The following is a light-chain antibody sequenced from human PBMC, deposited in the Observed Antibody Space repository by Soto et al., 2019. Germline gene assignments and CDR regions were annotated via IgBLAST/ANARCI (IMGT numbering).Light chain of an antibody. V-gene: IGLV2-23*01. CDR1: SSDVGSYNL. Sequence: QSALTQPASVSGSPGQSITLSCTGTSSDVGSYNLVSWYQQHPGKAPKVMIYEGSKRPSGVSNRFSGSKSGNTASLTISGLQAEDEADYYCCSYAGSSAYVFGTGTKLTV. CDR3: CSYAGSSAYV. CDR2: EGS. J-gene: IGLJ1*01.